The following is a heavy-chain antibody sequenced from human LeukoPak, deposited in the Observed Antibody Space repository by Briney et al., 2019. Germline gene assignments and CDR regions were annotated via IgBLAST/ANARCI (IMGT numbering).Heavy chain of an antibody. Sequence: GGSLRLSCAVSGFTFSTHAMSWVRQAPGKGLEWVSTISGSGGNTYYADSVKGRFTISRDNSKNTLYLQMNSLRAEDTAVYYCAKYSGGWYNDYWGQGTLVTVSS. CDR3: AKYSGGWYNDY. V-gene: IGHV3-23*01. CDR1: GFTFSTHA. CDR2: ISGSGGNT. D-gene: IGHD6-19*01. J-gene: IGHJ4*02.